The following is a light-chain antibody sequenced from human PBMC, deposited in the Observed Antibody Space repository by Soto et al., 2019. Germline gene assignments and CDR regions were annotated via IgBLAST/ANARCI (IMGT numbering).Light chain of an antibody. Sequence: EIVLTQSPGNLSLSPGERATLSCRASQSVSRTYLAWYQQKPGQAPRLLIYGASSRATGIPDRFSGSGSGTDFTLTISRLEPEDFAVYYCQQYGGSPRTFGGGTKVEIK. J-gene: IGKJ4*02. CDR2: GAS. CDR1: QSVSRTY. CDR3: QQYGGSPRT. V-gene: IGKV3-20*01.